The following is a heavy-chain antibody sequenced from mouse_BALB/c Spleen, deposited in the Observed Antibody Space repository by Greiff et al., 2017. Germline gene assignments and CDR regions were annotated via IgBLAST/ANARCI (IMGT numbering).Heavy chain of an antibody. CDR2: INPYNGDT. Sequence: EVQLQQSGPELVKPGASVKISCKASGYSFTGYFMNWVMQSHGKSLEWIGRINPYNGDTFYNQKFKGKATLTVDKSSSTAHMELRSLASEDSAVYYCASPFITTVVEGGAWFAYWGQGTTLTVSS. D-gene: IGHD1-1*01. CDR1: GYSFTGYF. V-gene: IGHV1-20*02. J-gene: IGHJ2*01. CDR3: ASPFITTVVEGGAWFAY.